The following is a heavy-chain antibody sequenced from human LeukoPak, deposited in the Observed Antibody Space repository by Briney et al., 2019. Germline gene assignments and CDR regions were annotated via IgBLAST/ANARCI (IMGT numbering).Heavy chain of an antibody. Sequence: GSLRLSCAASGFTFSSYSMNWVRQAPGKGLEWVSSISSSSSYIYYADSVKGRFTISRDNAKNSLYLQMNSLRAEDTAVYYCARFLSGRNMVGATTGAFDIWGQGTMVTVSS. V-gene: IGHV3-21*01. CDR1: GFTFSSYS. D-gene: IGHD1-26*01. CDR2: ISSSSSYI. CDR3: ARFLSGRNMVGATTGAFDI. J-gene: IGHJ3*02.